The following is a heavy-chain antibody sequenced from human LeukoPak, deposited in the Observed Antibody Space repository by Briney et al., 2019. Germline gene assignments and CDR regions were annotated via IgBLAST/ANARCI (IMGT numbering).Heavy chain of an antibody. V-gene: IGHV1-3*01. D-gene: IGHD5-12*01. CDR1: GYTFTSYA. CDR3: AREGRYSGYDGSAGDY. J-gene: IGHJ4*02. CDR2: INAGNGNT. Sequence: GASVKVSCKASGYTFTSYAMHWVRQAPGQRLERMGWINAGNGNTKYSQKFQGRVTITRDTSASTAYMELSSLRSEDTAVYYCAREGRYSGYDGSAGDYWGQGTLVTVSS.